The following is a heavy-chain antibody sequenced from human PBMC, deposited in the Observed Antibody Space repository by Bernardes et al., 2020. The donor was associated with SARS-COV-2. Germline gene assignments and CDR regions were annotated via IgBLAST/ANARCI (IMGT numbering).Heavy chain of an antibody. J-gene: IGHJ6*02. Sequence: SETLSLTCNVSGTSMTDYYWNWIRQPPGQGPEWIAYVYHTGSSDYSPSLKSRASISLDTSKRQIFLRLTAVSAADTAVYYCARRLVGYGLDVWGQGTMVTVSS. V-gene: IGHV4-59*08. CDR3: ARRLVGYGLDV. D-gene: IGHD1-26*01. CDR1: GTSMTDYY. CDR2: VYHTGSS.